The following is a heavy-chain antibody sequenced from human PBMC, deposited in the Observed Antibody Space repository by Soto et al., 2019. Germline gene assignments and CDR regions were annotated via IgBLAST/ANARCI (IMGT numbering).Heavy chain of an antibody. D-gene: IGHD3-22*01. Sequence: QVQLVQSGAEVKKPGYSVKVSCKASGGTFSSYAISWVRQAPGQGLEWMGGIIPIFGTANYAQKFQGSVTITADESTITAYMELSSLGSEDTAVYYFASAARQMPMIVEWYFALWGRGTLVTVSS. CDR2: IIPIFGTA. CDR3: ASAARQMPMIVEWYFAL. J-gene: IGHJ2*01. CDR1: GGTFSSYA. V-gene: IGHV1-69*01.